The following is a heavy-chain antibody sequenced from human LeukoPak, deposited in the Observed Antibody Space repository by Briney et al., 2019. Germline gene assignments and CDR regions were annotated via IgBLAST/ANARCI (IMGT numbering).Heavy chain of an antibody. CDR1: GGSISSYY. Sequence: KPSETLSLTCTVSGGSISSYYWSWIRQPPGKGPEWIGYIYYSGSTNYNPSLKSRVTISVDTSKNQFSLKLTSVTAADTAVYYCARFHGYDGFDIWGQGTMVTVSS. D-gene: IGHD5-18*01. J-gene: IGHJ3*02. V-gene: IGHV4-59*08. CDR3: ARFHGYDGFDI. CDR2: IYYSGST.